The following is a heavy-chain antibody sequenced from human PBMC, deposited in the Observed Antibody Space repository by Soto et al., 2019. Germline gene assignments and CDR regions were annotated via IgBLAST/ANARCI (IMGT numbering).Heavy chain of an antibody. Sequence: EVQLLESGGGLVQPGGSLRLSCAASGFTFSNYAMNWVRQAPGKGLEWVSALSGSGTSTYYADSVKGRFTISRDTSKNTLFLQMNSLRAEDTAVYYCTTSYCSNSSCSHINIYYYGMDVWGQGTTVTVSS. CDR3: TTSYCSNSSCSHINIYYYGMDV. CDR1: GFTFSNYA. D-gene: IGHD2-2*01. CDR2: LSGSGTST. V-gene: IGHV3-23*01. J-gene: IGHJ6*02.